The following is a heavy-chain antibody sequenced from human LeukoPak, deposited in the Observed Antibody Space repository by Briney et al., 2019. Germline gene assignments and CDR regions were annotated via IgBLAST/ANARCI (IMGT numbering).Heavy chain of an antibody. CDR2: IYYSGST. V-gene: IGHV4-59*12. Sequence: SETLSLTCTVSGGSISSYYWSWIWQPPGKGLEWIGYIYYSGSTNYNPSLKSRVTISVDTSKNQFSLKLSSVTAADTAVYYCARKSRYSSSWYSNDAFDIWGQGTMVTVSS. CDR1: GGSISSYY. CDR3: ARKSRYSSSWYSNDAFDI. D-gene: IGHD6-13*01. J-gene: IGHJ3*02.